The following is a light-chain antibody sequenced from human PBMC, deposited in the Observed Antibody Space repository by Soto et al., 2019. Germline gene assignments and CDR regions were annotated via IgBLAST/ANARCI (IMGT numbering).Light chain of an antibody. CDR3: QRYDNVPLA. J-gene: IGKJ2*01. CDR1: QGIATY. CDR2: AAS. Sequence: DFQMTQSPSSLSASVGDRVTITCRASQGIATYLAWYQQKPGRAPKLVIYAASTLQSGVPSRFSGSGSGTDFTLTISSLQAEDVATYYCQRYDNVPLAFGQGTKLEIK. V-gene: IGKV1-27*01.